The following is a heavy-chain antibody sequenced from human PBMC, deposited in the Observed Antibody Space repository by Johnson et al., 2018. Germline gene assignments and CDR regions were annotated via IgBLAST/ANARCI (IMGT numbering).Heavy chain of an antibody. CDR1: GVSLSLYQ. J-gene: IGHJ3*02. CDR3: ARESFSATPPGNDGFDI. V-gene: IGHV4-59*01. D-gene: IGHD1-14*01. Sequence: QVQLQESGPGLVKPSETLSLICTVSGVSLSLYQWDWIRQPPGKGLEWIGVIYESGRTRYNPSLNSRVTMSKDASKNQFSLRLDSVTAADTAVYYCARESFSATPPGNDGFDIWGQGTRVMVST. CDR2: IYESGRT.